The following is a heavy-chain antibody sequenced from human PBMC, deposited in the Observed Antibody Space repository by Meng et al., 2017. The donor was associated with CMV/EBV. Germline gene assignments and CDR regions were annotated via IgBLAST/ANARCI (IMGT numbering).Heavy chain of an antibody. Sequence: GGSLRLSCAASGFTFSSYRIIWVRQSPGKGLEWVSSISSSSSYTFYIDSVKGRFTISRDNAKNLVYLQMNSLRAEDTAMYYCARVLEDVVVVVPNYYYGMDVWGQGTTVTVS. D-gene: IGHD2-15*01. CDR1: GFTFSSYR. V-gene: IGHV3-21*01. CDR2: ISSSSSYT. CDR3: ARVLEDVVVVVPNYYYGMDV. J-gene: IGHJ6*01.